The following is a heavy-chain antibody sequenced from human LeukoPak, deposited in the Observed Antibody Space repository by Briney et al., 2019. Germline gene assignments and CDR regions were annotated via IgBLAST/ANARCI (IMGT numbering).Heavy chain of an antibody. CDR1: GFTFNSYE. Sequence: GGSLRLSCAASGFTFNSYEMNWVRQAPGKGREWISYISSSGYTIYYADSVKGRFTISRDNAKNSLYLQMNSLRAEDTAVYYCARVARGLRLGELSLYYWGQGTLVTVSS. CDR3: ARVARGLRLGELSLYY. V-gene: IGHV3-48*03. J-gene: IGHJ4*02. CDR2: ISSSGYTI. D-gene: IGHD3-16*02.